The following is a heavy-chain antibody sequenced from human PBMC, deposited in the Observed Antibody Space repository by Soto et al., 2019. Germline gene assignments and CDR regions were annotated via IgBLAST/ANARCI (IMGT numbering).Heavy chain of an antibody. CDR3: AARVLHTRQDYYYYYYMDV. CDR1: GFTFTSPS. J-gene: IGHJ6*03. D-gene: IGHD2-15*01. V-gene: IGHV1-58*02. Sequence: ASVKVSCKASGFTFTSPSMQWGRQARGQRLEWIGGIVVGSSNTNYEQKFQERGTITRDMSTCTAYMELSSLRSEDTAVYYCAARVLHTRQDYYYYYYMDVWGKGTTVTVSS. CDR2: IVVGSSNT.